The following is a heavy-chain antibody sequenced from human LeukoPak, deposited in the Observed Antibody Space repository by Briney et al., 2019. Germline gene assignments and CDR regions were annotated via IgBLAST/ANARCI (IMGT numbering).Heavy chain of an antibody. V-gene: IGHV4-39*07. D-gene: IGHD5-24*01. CDR3: ARGDHFWFDP. CDR2: IYYSGST. J-gene: IGHJ5*02. Sequence: KASETLSLTCTVSGGSISSSSYYWGWIRQPPGKGLEWIGSIYYSGSTYYNPSLKSRVTISVDTSKNQFSLKLSSVTAADTAVYYCARGDHFWFDPWGQGTLVTVSS. CDR1: GGSISSSSYY.